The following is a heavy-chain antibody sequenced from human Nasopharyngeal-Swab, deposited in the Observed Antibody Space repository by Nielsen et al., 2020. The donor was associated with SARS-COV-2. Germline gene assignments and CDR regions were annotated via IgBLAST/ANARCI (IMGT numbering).Heavy chain of an antibody. CDR1: GFGFRNYE. D-gene: IGHD5-12*01. CDR2: ISTTTATI. Sequence: GESLKISCAASGFGFRNYEMNWVRQAPGKGLEWISYISTTTATIYYADSVKGRFTISRDNAKNSLYLQMNSLRAEDTAVYYCAREVPYSGHDDAFDIWGQGTMVTVSA. V-gene: IGHV3-48*03. J-gene: IGHJ3*02. CDR3: AREVPYSGHDDAFDI.